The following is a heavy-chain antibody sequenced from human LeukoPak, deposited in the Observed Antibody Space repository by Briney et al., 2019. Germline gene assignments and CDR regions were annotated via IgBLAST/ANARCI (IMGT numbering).Heavy chain of an antibody. D-gene: IGHD6-19*01. CDR2: INHSGST. V-gene: IGHV4-34*01. CDR1: GGSFSGYY. J-gene: IGHJ4*02. CDR3: ARQQQWPTPFDY. Sequence: SETLSLTCAVYGGSFSGYYWSWIRQPPGKGLEWIGEINHSGSTNYNPSLKSRVTISVDTSKNQFSLKLSSVTAADTAVYYCARQQQWPTPFDYWGQGTLVTVSS.